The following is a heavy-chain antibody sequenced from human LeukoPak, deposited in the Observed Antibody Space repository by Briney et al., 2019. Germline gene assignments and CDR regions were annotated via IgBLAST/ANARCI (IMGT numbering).Heavy chain of an antibody. CDR3: AREGQDLFDY. D-gene: IGHD2-15*01. J-gene: IGHJ4*02. CDR1: GFTFSSYS. V-gene: IGHV3-48*04. Sequence: GGSLRLSCAASGFTFSSYSMHWLRQAPGKGLEWVSYISSSGNTIFYADSVRSRFTNSRDNAKNSPYLQMNSLRAEDTAVYYCAREGQDLFDYWGQGTLVTVSS. CDR2: ISSSGNTI.